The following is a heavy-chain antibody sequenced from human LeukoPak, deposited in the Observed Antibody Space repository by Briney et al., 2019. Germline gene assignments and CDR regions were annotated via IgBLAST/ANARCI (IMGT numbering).Heavy chain of an antibody. CDR1: GFTFSTYG. CDR2: IDGSGYTT. V-gene: IGHV3-23*05. Sequence: GGSLRLSCGASGFTFSTYGMTWVRQAPGKGPEWVSGIDGSGYTTKYADSVKGRFTIYRDNSKNTLYLQMNSLRPEDTAIYYCARDSSSADTYFDSWGQGSLVTVSS. D-gene: IGHD6-25*01. J-gene: IGHJ4*02. CDR3: ARDSSSADTYFDS.